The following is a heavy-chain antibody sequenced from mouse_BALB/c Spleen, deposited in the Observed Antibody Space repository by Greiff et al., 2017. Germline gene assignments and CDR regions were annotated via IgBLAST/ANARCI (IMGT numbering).Heavy chain of an antibody. V-gene: IGHV5-17*02. CDR3: ARGGDDGYFDY. J-gene: IGHJ2*01. CDR1: GFTFSSFG. D-gene: IGHD2-3*01. Sequence: EVQVVESGGGLVQPGGSRKLSCAASGFTFSSFGMHWVRQAPEKGLEWVAYISSGSSTIYYADTVKGRFTISRDNPKNTLFLQMTSLRSEDTAMYYCARGGDDGYFDYWGQGTTLTVSS. CDR2: ISSGSSTI.